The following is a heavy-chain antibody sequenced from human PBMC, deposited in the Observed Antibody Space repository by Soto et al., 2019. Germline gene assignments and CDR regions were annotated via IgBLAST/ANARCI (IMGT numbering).Heavy chain of an antibody. CDR1: GFTFSTYA. V-gene: IGHV3-23*01. CDR2: ISGGASST. D-gene: IGHD6-19*01. Sequence: EVQLLESGGGLVQPGGSLRLSCAASGFTFSTYAMSWVRQAPEKGLEWVSAISGGASSTYYAGSVKGRFTISRDNSKNTLYLQMNSLRAEDMAVYYCAREAWHGSVWFFFDYWGQGTLVTVSS. J-gene: IGHJ4*02. CDR3: AREAWHGSVWFFFDY.